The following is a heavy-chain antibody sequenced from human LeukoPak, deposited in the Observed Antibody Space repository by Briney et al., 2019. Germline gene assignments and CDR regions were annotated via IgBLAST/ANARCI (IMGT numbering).Heavy chain of an antibody. J-gene: IGHJ6*03. V-gene: IGHV1-18*01. CDR1: GYTFTSYG. D-gene: IGHD3-16*02. Sequence: GASVKVSCKASGYTFTSYGISWVRQAPGQGLEWMGWISAYNGNTTYAQKLQVRVTMTTDTSTSTAYMELRSLRSDDTAVYYCARAPLYDYIWGSYRSTYYYYYMDVWGKGTTVTVSS. CDR2: ISAYNGNT. CDR3: ARAPLYDYIWGSYRSTYYYYYMDV.